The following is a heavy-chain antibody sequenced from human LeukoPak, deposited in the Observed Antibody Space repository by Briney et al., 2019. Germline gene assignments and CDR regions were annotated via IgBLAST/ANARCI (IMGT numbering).Heavy chain of an antibody. CDR3: AKVQGTSWQNDF. CDR2: ISGGGSGT. V-gene: IGHV3-23*01. D-gene: IGHD6-13*01. Sequence: GGSLRLSCAASGFTFGSYAMSWVRQAPGKGLEWVSGISGGGSGTYYADSVKGRFTVSRDNSKNTLYLQMNSLRAEDTAVYYCAKVQGTSWQNDFWGQGTLVTVSS. J-gene: IGHJ4*02. CDR1: GFTFGSYA.